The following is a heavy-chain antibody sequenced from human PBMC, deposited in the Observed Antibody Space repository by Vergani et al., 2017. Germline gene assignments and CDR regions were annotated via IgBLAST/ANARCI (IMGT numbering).Heavy chain of an antibody. V-gene: IGHV4-34*01. CDR2: INHSGST. J-gene: IGHJ4*02. D-gene: IGHD4-17*01. CDR3: ARLNDCGDLAYDY. CDR1: GGSFSGYY. Sequence: QVQLQQWGAGLLKPSETLSLTCAVYGGSFSGYYWSWIRQPPGKGREWVGEINHSGSTNYNPSLKSRVTISVDTSKDQFSLKLSSVTDADTAVYYGARLNDCGDLAYDYWGQGTLVTVSS.